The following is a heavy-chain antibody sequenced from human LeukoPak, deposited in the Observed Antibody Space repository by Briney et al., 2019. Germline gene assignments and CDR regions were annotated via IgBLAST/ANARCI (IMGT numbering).Heavy chain of an antibody. V-gene: IGHV3-30*18. D-gene: IGHD3-3*01. CDR3: AKSEADFWSGYYDY. CDR2: ISSDVSKT. Sequence: GGSLRLSCVASGFSFDDSGMHWVRQAPGKGLVWVTVISSDVSKTYYADSVKGRFTISRDNSKNTLYLQMDSLRVADTAVYYCAKSEADFWSGYYDYWGQGILVTVSS. CDR1: GFSFDDSG. J-gene: IGHJ4*02.